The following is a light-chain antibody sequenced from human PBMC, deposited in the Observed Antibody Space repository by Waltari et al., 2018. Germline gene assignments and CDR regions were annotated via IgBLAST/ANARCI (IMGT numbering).Light chain of an antibody. CDR1: PSHVGSYDL. V-gene: IGLV2-23*02. CDR2: EVF. CDR3: CSYAGRGTYV. J-gene: IGLJ1*01. Sequence: QSALTQPASVSGTPGQSIPISCSGTPSHVGSYDLVSWYQQHPGEAPKLLICEVFKRPPDTSSRFSGAKSGSTASLTISGLQPEDEADYYCCSYAGRGTYVFGSGTKVTVL.